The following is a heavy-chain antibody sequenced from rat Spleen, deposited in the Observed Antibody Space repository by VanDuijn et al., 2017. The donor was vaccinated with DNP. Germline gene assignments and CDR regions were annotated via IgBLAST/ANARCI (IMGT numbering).Heavy chain of an antibody. CDR3: AIQLGVFDY. J-gene: IGHJ2*01. Sequence: EVQLQESGPGLVKLSQSLSLTCSVTGYSITTNHKWTWIRKFPGNDLEWMGYIDNAGSTNYNPSLKSRFSITRDTSKNQFFLQVNSVHNEDTATYYCAIQLGVFDYWGQGVMVIISS. CDR2: IDNAGST. V-gene: IGHV3-3*01. D-gene: IGHD5-1*01. CDR1: GYSITTNHK.